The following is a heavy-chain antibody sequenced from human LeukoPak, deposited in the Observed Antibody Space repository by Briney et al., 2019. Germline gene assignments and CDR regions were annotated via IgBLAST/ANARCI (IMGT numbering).Heavy chain of an antibody. J-gene: IGHJ6*03. CDR2: ISSSSFKI. Sequence: RGSLRLSCAASEFTFVRYAMNWVRQAPGKGLEGVSYISSSSFKIGYADSVKGRFTISRDNSKNSLYLQMDSLRVEDTAVYYCVRDPSYGSSWYYYMDVWGKGTTVTVSS. D-gene: IGHD6-13*01. CDR3: VRDPSYGSSWYYYMDV. V-gene: IGHV3-48*04. CDR1: EFTFVRYA.